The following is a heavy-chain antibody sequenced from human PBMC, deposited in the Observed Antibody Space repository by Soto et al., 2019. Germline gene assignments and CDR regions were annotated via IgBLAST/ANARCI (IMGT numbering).Heavy chain of an antibody. V-gene: IGHV4-59*01. J-gene: IGHJ6*02. CDR3: ARAAYGSGSYYAPHYYYAMDV. CDR1: GASISSFY. CDR2: ILYTGNT. Sequence: QVQLQESGPGLVKLSETLALTCTVSGASISSFYWSWIRQPPGQGLEWLGYILYTGNTNYNPSLKSRVTMSVDTSKNQVSLRLSAVAAADTAVYFCARAAYGSGSYYAPHYYYAMDVWGQGTTVTVSS. D-gene: IGHD3-10*01.